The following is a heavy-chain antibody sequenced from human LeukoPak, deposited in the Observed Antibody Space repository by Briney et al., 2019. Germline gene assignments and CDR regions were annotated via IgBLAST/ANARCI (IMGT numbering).Heavy chain of an antibody. CDR1: GFSFHSYA. CDR3: AKVIDYGALDACDV. V-gene: IGHV3-23*01. J-gene: IGHJ3*01. CDR2: ISGSSFNT. D-gene: IGHD4/OR15-4a*01. Sequence: GGSLRLSCAASGFSFHSYALTWVRQAPGEGLEWVAGISGSSFNTHYADSVKGRFSISRDNSKNTVYLQMNSLKPEDTAVCYCAKVIDYGALDACDVWGQGTMVTVSS.